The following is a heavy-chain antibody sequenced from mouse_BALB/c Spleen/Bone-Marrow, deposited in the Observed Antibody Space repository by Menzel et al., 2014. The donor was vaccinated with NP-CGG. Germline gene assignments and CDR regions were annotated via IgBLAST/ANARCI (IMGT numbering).Heavy chain of an antibody. Sequence: VQLQESGAELMKPGASVKISCKATGYTFSSYWIEWVKQRPGHGLEWIGEILPGSGSTNYNEKFKGEATFTADTSSNTAYMQLSSLTSEDSAVYYCARGAYYGNYFDYWGQGTTLTVSS. CDR3: ARGAYYGNYFDY. V-gene: IGHV1-9*01. CDR1: GYTFSSYW. D-gene: IGHD2-10*01. CDR2: ILPGSGST. J-gene: IGHJ2*01.